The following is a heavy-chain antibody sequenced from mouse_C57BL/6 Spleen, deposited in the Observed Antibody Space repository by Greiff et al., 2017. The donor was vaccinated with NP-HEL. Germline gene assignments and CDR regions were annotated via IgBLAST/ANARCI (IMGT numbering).Heavy chain of an antibody. CDR1: GYTFTDYN. CDR3: ARSHPNWYAMDY. Sequence: EVQVVESGPELVKPGASVKIPCKASGYTFTDYNMDWVKQSHGKSLEWIGDINPNNGGTIYNQKFKGKATLTVDKSSSPAYMELRSLTSEDTAVYYCARSHPNWYAMDYWGQGTSVTVSS. J-gene: IGHJ4*01. CDR2: INPNNGGT. D-gene: IGHD4-1*01. V-gene: IGHV1-18*01.